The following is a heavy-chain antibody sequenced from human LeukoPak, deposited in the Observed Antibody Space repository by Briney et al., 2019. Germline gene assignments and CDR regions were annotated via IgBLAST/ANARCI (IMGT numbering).Heavy chain of an antibody. CDR1: GYTFTGYY. J-gene: IGHJ4*02. CDR3: ATLTIQHYYDSSGYYSALDY. CDR2: INPNSGGT. D-gene: IGHD3-22*01. Sequence: ASVKVSCKASGYTFTGYYMHWVRQAPGQGLEWMGRINPNSGGTNYAQKSQGRVTMTRDTSISTAYMELSRLSSDDTAVYYCATLTIQHYYDSSGYYSALDYWGQGTLVTVSS. V-gene: IGHV1-2*06.